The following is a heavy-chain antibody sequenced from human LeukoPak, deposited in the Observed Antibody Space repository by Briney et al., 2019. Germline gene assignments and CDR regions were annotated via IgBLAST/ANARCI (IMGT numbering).Heavy chain of an antibody. CDR2: ILSGGST. D-gene: IGHD1-7*01. CDR1: GLTVSTNY. V-gene: IGHV3-53*01. Sequence: TGGSLRLSCAASGLTVSTNYMSWVRQAPGKGLEWVSVILSGGSTYYADSVKGRFTISRDNSKNTLYLQMNSLRAEDTAVYYCARGRDNHHSWNYVLDYWGQGTLVTVSS. J-gene: IGHJ4*02. CDR3: ARGRDNHHSWNYVLDY.